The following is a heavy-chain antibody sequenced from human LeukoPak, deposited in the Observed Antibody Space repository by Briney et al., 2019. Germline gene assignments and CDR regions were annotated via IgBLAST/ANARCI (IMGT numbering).Heavy chain of an antibody. CDR2: IRYDGSNT. V-gene: IGHV3-30*02. Sequence: PGGSLRLSCAASGFTFSSYGMQWVRQAPGKGLEWVAFIRYDGSNTYYADSVKGRFTISRDNSKNTLYLQMNSLRAEDTAVYYCAKGPLYSSGWYTDYWGQGTLVTVSS. CDR3: AKGPLYSSGWYTDY. D-gene: IGHD6-19*01. CDR1: GFTFSSYG. J-gene: IGHJ4*02.